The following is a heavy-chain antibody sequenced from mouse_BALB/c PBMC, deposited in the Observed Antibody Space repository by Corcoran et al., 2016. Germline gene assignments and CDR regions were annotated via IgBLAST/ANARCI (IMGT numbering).Heavy chain of an antibody. J-gene: IGHJ1*01. CDR2: IIPNNGDT. Sequence: EVQLQQSGPELVKPGASVKMSCKASGYTFTDYYMKWVKKSHGKSIEWNGDIIPNNGDTSYNHKFKGKATLTVEKSSSTAYMQLNSLTSEDSAVYYWARDRYWYFDVWGAGTTVTVSS. CDR3: ARDRYWYFDV. CDR1: GYTFTDYY. D-gene: IGHD2-14*01. V-gene: IGHV1-26*01.